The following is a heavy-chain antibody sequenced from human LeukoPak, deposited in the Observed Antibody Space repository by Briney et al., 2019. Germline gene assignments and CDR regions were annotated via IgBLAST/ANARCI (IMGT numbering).Heavy chain of an antibody. Sequence: PSETLSLTCTVSGGSISSGGYYWGWIRQHPGKGLEWIGYIYYSGSTYYNPSLKSRVTISVDTSKNQFSLKLSSVTAADTAVYYCARTIAVVKARNNWFDPWGQGTLVTVSS. CDR1: GGSISSGGYY. CDR2: IYYSGST. CDR3: ARTIAVVKARNNWFDP. J-gene: IGHJ5*02. D-gene: IGHD6-19*01. V-gene: IGHV4-31*03.